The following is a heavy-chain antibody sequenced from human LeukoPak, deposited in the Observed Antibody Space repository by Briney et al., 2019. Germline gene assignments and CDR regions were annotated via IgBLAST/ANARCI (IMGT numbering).Heavy chain of an antibody. V-gene: IGHV1-2*02. CDR1: GYTFTDYY. CDR3: ARAYNFDTGGYLYNFDH. J-gene: IGHJ5*02. Sequence: ASVKVSCKASGYTFTDYYIHWVRQAPGQGPEWMAWINPNSGDTKYARKFQGRVTVTRDTTITTANMELSGLTSDDTALYYCARAYNFDTGGYLYNFDHWGQGTLVTVTS. CDR2: INPNSGDT. D-gene: IGHD3-22*01.